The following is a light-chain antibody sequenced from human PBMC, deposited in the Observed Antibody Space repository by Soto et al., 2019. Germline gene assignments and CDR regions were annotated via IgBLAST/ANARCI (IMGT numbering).Light chain of an antibody. CDR2: YDD. J-gene: IGLJ2*01. Sequence: QSVLTQPPSVSEAPRQRVTISCSGSSSNIGNNAVNWYQQLPGKAPKLLIYYDDLLPSGVSDRFSGSKSGTSAALAISWLQSEDEAEYYCAAWNDSLNGPLFGGGTKVTVL. CDR3: AAWNDSLNGPL. CDR1: SSNIGNNA. V-gene: IGLV1-36*01.